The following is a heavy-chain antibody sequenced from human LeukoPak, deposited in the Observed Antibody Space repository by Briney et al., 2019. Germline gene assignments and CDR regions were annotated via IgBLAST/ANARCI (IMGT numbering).Heavy chain of an antibody. CDR2: INHSGST. D-gene: IGHD2/OR15-2a*01. Sequence: PSETLSLTCAVYGGSFSGYYWSWIRQPPGKGLEWIGEINHSGSTNYNPSLKSRVTISVDKSKNQFSLKLSSVTAADTAVYYCARDLLWLGRYYFDYWGQGTLVTVSS. J-gene: IGHJ4*02. CDR1: GGSFSGYY. CDR3: ARDLLWLGRYYFDY. V-gene: IGHV4-34*01.